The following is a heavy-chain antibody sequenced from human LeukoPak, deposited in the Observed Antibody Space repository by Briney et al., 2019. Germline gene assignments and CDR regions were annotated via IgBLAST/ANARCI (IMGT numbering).Heavy chain of an antibody. Sequence: ASVKVSCKASGYTFTGYHMHWVRQAPGQGLEWMGRINPNSGDTNYAQKFQGRVTMTRDTFISTAYMELSRLRSDDTAVYYCARDYCSSTSCLFDYWGQGTLVTVSS. CDR1: GYTFTGYH. V-gene: IGHV1-2*06. CDR2: INPNSGDT. D-gene: IGHD2-2*01. J-gene: IGHJ4*02. CDR3: ARDYCSSTSCLFDY.